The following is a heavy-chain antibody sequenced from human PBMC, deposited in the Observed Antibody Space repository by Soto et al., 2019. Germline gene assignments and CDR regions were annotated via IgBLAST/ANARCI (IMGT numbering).Heavy chain of an antibody. CDR2: IYYSGST. Sequence: QVQLQESGPGLVKPSQTLSLTCTVSGGSINSGNYYWSWIRQHPGKGLEWIGYIYYSGSTYYKPSPKIRVTISIDTSKNQFSRKLSSVPAADPAVYYCARDHDSSSPPDCWGQGTLVTVSS. J-gene: IGHJ4*02. CDR3: ARDHDSSSPPDC. V-gene: IGHV4-31*03. D-gene: IGHD6-6*01. CDR1: GGSINSGNYY.